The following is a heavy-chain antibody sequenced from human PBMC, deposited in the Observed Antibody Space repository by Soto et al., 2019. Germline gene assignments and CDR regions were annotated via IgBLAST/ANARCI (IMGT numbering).Heavy chain of an antibody. J-gene: IGHJ6*02. CDR3: ARRGPELYASRRYYYYYGMDV. D-gene: IGHD2-8*01. CDR2: IIPIFGTA. CDR1: GGTFSSYA. V-gene: IGHV1-69*13. Sequence: GASVKVSCKASGGTFSSYAISWVRQAPGQGLEWIGGIIPIFGTANYAQKFQGRVTITADESTSTAYMELSSLRSEDTAVYYCARRGPELYASRRYYYYYGMDVWGQGTTVTVS.